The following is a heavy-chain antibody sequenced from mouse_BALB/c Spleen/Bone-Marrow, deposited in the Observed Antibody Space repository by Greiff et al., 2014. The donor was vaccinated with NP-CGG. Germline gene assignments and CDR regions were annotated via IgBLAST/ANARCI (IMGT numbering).Heavy chain of an antibody. D-gene: IGHD2-3*01. CDR1: GSNIKDTF. V-gene: IGHV14-3*02. CDR2: IDPASGNT. Sequence: EVKLMESGADLVKPGASVKLSCTTSGSNIKDTFMHWVKQRPEQGLEWIGRIDPASGNTKYDPKFQGKATITADTSSNKVSLQLSGLTSEDTAVYYCAHDAPFTYWGQGTLVTVSA. CDR3: AHDAPFTY. J-gene: IGHJ3*01.